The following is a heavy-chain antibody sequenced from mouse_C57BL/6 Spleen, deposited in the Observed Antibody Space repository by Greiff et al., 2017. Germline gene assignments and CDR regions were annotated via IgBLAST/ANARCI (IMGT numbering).Heavy chain of an antibody. Sequence: VKLQQPVAELVRPGASVKLSCTASGFNIKNTYMHWVKQRPEQGLGGIGRIDPANGNTKYAPKFQGKATITADTSSNTAYLQLSSLTSEDTAIYYCARGGITTVVASYYYAMDYWGQGTSVTVSS. D-gene: IGHD1-1*01. CDR3: ARGGITTVVASYYYAMDY. V-gene: IGHV14-3*01. J-gene: IGHJ4*01. CDR2: IDPANGNT. CDR1: GFNIKNTY.